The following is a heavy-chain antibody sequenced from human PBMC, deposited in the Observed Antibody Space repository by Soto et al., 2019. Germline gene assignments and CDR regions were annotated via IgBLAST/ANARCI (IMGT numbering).Heavy chain of an antibody. J-gene: IGHJ4*02. CDR1: GFIFSNHW. V-gene: IGHV3-7*01. D-gene: IGHD5-12*01. CDR2: IKPDGSLE. Sequence: GGSLRLSCAGSGFIFSNHWMSWVRQAPGKGLEWVANIKPDGSLELYGDSVKGRFTISRDNAKESLYLQMNNLRVDDTAVYHCTRDGGNGYVLVDWGQGTLVTVSS. CDR3: TRDGGNGYVLVD.